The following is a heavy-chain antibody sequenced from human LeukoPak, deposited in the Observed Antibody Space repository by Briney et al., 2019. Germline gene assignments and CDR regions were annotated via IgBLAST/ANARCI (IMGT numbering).Heavy chain of an antibody. J-gene: IGHJ4*02. CDR3: APEATNVAGS. CDR2: IRYDGTST. D-gene: IGHD1-1*01. V-gene: IGHV3-30*02. CDR1: GFTFSNYG. Sequence: GGSLTLSCAASGFTFSNYGMNWVRQAPGKGLEWLTFIRYDGTSTYYRDSVKGRFTISRDNSKNTLFLQMHGLRPEDTAVYYCAPEATNVAGSWGQGTLVIVSS.